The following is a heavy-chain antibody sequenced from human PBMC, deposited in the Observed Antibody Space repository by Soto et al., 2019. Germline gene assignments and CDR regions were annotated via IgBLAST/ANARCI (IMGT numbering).Heavy chain of an antibody. V-gene: IGHV3-23*01. J-gene: IGHJ4*02. D-gene: IGHD2-2*01. Sequence: EVQLLESGGGLVQPGGSLRLSCAASGFTFINYDMSWVRQAPGKGLEWFSTIRGGGGRIYYADSVKGRFTISRDNSKNTLYMPMNSLRAADTAVYYCSKSPASLVCFDYWGQGTLVTVSS. CDR2: IRGGGGRI. CDR1: GFTFINYD. CDR3: SKSPASLVCFDY.